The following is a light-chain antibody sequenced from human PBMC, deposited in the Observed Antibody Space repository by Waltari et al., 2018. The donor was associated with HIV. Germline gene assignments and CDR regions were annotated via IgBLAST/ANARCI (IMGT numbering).Light chain of an antibody. CDR3: TSYTSSSTYV. Sequence: QSVLTQPASVSGSPGQSITISCTGTRSDIGSYNYVSWYQRHPGKAPRLMIYDVIKRPSGISNRFSGSKSGNTASLTISGLQTEDEADYYCTSYTSSSTYVFGSGTKVTVL. V-gene: IGLV2-14*03. J-gene: IGLJ1*01. CDR1: RSDIGSYNY. CDR2: DVI.